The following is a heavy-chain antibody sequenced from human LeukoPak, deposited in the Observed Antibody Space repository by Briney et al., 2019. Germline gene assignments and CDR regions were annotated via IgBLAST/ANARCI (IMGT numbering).Heavy chain of an antibody. D-gene: IGHD6-19*01. V-gene: IGHV3-7*04. Sequence: GGSLRLSCAASGFRFNTYWMSWVRQAPGKGLEWVANIKEDGSVQYYVDSVKGRFTISRDNAKNSLYLQMNSLRADDTAVYYCVKEAGTHWGQGTLVTVSS. CDR1: GFRFNTYW. CDR2: IKEDGSVQ. CDR3: VKEAGTH. J-gene: IGHJ4*02.